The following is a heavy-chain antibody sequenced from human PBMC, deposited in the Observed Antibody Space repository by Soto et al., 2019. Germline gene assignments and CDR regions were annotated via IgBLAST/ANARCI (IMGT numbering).Heavy chain of an antibody. CDR2: ISGSGGST. J-gene: IGHJ4*02. D-gene: IGHD2-8*01. CDR3: AKGEDIVLMVYAILLDY. V-gene: IGHV3-23*01. Sequence: GGSLRLSCAASGFTFSSYAMSWVRQAPGKGLEWVSAISGSGGSTYYADSVKGRFTISRDNAKNTLYMQMNSLRAEDTAVYYCAKGEDIVLMVYAILLDYWGQGTLVTVSS. CDR1: GFTFSSYA.